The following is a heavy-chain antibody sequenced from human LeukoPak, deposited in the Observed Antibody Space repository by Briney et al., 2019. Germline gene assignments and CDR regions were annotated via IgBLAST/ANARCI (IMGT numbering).Heavy chain of an antibody. CDR3: AKESELLCGGWFDA. CDR2: ISGSGGST. Sequence: PGGSLRLSCAASGFPFSSYVMRWVRQAPGKGLEWVSAISGSGGSTYYAASVKGRFTISRDNSKNTLYLQMDSLRAEDTAVYYCAKESELLCGGWFDAWGQGTLVTVSS. V-gene: IGHV3-23*01. CDR1: GFPFSSYV. D-gene: IGHD2-2*01. J-gene: IGHJ5*02.